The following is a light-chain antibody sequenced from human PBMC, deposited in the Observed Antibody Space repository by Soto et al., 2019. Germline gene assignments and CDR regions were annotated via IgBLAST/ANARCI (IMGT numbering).Light chain of an antibody. Sequence: DIQMTQSPSSLSASVGDRVTITCRTSQSISNYLNWYQQKPGKAPKLLIYAASNLQNGVPSRFSGSGSWTDFPLTISRLQAEDFATYHCQQSYSTPRTFGGGNKVEIK. CDR2: AAS. CDR1: QSISNY. J-gene: IGKJ4*01. CDR3: QQSYSTPRT. V-gene: IGKV1-39*01.